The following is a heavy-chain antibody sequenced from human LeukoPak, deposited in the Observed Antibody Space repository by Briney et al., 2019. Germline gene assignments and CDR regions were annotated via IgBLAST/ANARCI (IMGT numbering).Heavy chain of an antibody. Sequence: GGSLRLSCTASGFTFGDYGMTWFRHAPGKGLEWVGFIRSKAYGETTEYAASVNGRITISRDDSKSIAYLQMNSLKTEDTGVYYCTTGPHYFDYWGQGSLVTVSS. J-gene: IGHJ4*02. CDR2: IRSKAYGETT. V-gene: IGHV3-49*03. CDR3: TTGPHYFDY. CDR1: GFTFGDYG.